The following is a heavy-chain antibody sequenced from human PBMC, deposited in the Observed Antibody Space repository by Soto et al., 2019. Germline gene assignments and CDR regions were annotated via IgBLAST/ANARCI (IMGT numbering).Heavy chain of an antibody. CDR2: VFDSGNT. CDR3: AKGVPPDY. CDR1: GGSIRDYY. J-gene: IGHJ4*02. V-gene: IGHV4-59*01. Sequence: SETLSLTCTVSGGSIRDYYWSWIRQPPGKGLEWIGYVFDSGNTNYNPSLKSRVTISVDTSKNQFSLELTSVTATDTAVYYCAKGVPPDYWGQGTLVTGSS.